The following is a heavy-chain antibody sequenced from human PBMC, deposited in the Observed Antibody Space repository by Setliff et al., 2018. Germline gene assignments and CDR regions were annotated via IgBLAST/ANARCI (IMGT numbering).Heavy chain of an antibody. V-gene: IGHV1-8*03. CDR1: GYTFTSYD. Sequence: GPSVKVSCKASGYTFTSYDINWVRQATGQGLEWMGWMNPNSGNTGYAQKFQGRVTITADESTSTAYMELSSLRSEDTAVYYCATSYSGSYYGYWGQGTLVTVSS. CDR2: MNPNSGNT. J-gene: IGHJ4*02. CDR3: ATSYSGSYYGY. D-gene: IGHD1-26*01.